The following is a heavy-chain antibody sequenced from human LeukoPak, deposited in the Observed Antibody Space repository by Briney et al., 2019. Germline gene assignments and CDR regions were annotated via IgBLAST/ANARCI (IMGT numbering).Heavy chain of an antibody. Sequence: ERSLRLSCAASGFTFNNYAMHWVRQAPGKGLEWVAVVSSDGSYRYYADSVKGRFTISRDNSKNTLYLQMNSLRAEDTAVYYCARDGLLWFGQRLYGMDVWGQGTTVTVSS. V-gene: IGHV3-30*04. CDR1: GFTFNNYA. D-gene: IGHD3-10*01. CDR2: VSSDGSYR. CDR3: ARDGLLWFGQRLYGMDV. J-gene: IGHJ6*02.